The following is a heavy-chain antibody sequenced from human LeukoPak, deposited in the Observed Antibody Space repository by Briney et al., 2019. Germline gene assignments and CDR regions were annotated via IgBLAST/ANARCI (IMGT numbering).Heavy chain of an antibody. CDR3: ARGQNYYDSDDYGQLDY. V-gene: IGHV3-48*01. J-gene: IGHJ4*02. Sequence: PGGSLRLSCAASGFTFSSYSMNWVRQAPGKGLEWVSYISSSSSTIYYADSVKGRFTISRDNAKNSLYLQMNSLRAEDTAVYYCARGQNYYDSDDYGQLDYWGQGTLVTVSS. CDR2: ISSSSSTI. CDR1: GFTFSSYS. D-gene: IGHD3-22*01.